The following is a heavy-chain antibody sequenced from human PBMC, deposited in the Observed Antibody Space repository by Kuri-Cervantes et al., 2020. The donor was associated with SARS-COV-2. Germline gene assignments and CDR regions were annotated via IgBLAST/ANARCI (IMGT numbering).Heavy chain of an antibody. J-gene: IGHJ4*02. Sequence: SETLSLTCTVSGGSISSSNYYWGWIRQPPGKGLEWIGSIYYSGSTHYNPSLESRVTLSADTARNQFSLKLSSVTAADTAVYYCARTASTVTTNPYRYYFDYWGQGTLVTVSS. CDR2: IYYSGST. CDR1: GGSISSSNYY. CDR3: ARTASTVTTNPYRYYFDY. V-gene: IGHV4-39*07. D-gene: IGHD4-11*01.